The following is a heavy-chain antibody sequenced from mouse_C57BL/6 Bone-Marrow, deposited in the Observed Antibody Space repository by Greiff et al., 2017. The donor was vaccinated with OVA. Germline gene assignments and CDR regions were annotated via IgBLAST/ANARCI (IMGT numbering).Heavy chain of an antibody. CDR2: ISSGSSTI. V-gene: IGHV5-17*01. J-gene: IGHJ1*03. CDR1: GFTFSDYG. Sequence: DVQLVESGGGLVKPGGSLKLSCAASGFTFSDYGMHWVRQAPEKGLEWVAYISSGSSTIYYADTVKGRFTISRDNAKNTLFLQMTSRRSEDTAMYYWARGEVWLRRDWYFDVWGTGTTVTVSS. CDR3: ARGEVWLRRDWYFDV. D-gene: IGHD2-2*01.